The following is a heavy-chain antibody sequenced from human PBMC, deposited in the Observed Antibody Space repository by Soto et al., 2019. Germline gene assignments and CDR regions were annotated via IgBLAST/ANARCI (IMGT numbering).Heavy chain of an antibody. Sequence: PGGSLRLSCAASGSIFTSYGMHWVRQAPGKGLEWVAVIWFDGSNKYYADSVKGRFTISRDNSKNMLYLQMNSLRVEDTAVYYCAKVKLGAFDIWGQGTMVTVSS. CDR2: IWFDGSNK. V-gene: IGHV3-33*06. J-gene: IGHJ3*02. CDR3: AKVKLGAFDI. CDR1: GSIFTSYG.